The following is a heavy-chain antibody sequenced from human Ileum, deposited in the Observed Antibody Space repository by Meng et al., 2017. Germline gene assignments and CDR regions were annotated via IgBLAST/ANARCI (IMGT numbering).Heavy chain of an antibody. CDR1: GVSISSNVNY. D-gene: IGHD3-3*01. V-gene: IGHV4-31*01. CDR3: ARNDLAFWYFDL. CDR2: MYYSGST. Sequence: VRLQESVPGLVRPSQPLSPTCIVSGVSISSNVNYWSCIRQHPGKGLEWLGYMYYSGSTYYNPSINTPITISLDTSKNQFSLRLDSVTAADTAVYFCARNDLAFWYFDLWGRGTLVTVSS. J-gene: IGHJ2*01.